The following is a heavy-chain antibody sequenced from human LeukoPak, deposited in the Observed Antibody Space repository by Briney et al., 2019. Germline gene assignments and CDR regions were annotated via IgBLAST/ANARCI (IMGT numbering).Heavy chain of an antibody. V-gene: IGHV3-15*01. Sequence: GGSLRLSCAASGFTFSNAWMSWVRQAPGKGLEWVGRIKSETDGGTTDYAAPVKGRFTISRDDSKNKLYLQMNSLKTEDTAVYYCTTALQGYYDFWSGRGAFDIWGQGTMVTVSS. CDR2: IKSETDGGTT. CDR3: TTALQGYYDFWSGRGAFDI. D-gene: IGHD3-3*01. CDR1: GFTFSNAW. J-gene: IGHJ3*02.